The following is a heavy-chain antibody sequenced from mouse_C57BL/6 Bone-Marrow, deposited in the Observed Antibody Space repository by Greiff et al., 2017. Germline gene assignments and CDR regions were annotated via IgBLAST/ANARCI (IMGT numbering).Heavy chain of an antibody. J-gene: IGHJ2*01. Sequence: EVKLVESGPGLAKPSQTLSLTCSVTGYSITSDYWNWIRKFPGNKLEYMGYISYSGSTYSNPSLKSRISITRDTSKNQYYLQLNSVTTEDTATYYCARYGNSGFYSYYFDYWGQGTTLTVSS. CDR2: ISYSGST. CDR3: ARYGNSGFYSYYFDY. V-gene: IGHV3-8*01. D-gene: IGHD2-1*01. CDR1: GYSITSDY.